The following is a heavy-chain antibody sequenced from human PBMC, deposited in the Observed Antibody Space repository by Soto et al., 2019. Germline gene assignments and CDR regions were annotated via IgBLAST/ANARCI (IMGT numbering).Heavy chain of an antibody. Sequence: QVQLVQSGAEVKKPGSSVKVSCKASGGTFSSYTISWVRQAPGQGLEWMGRIIPILGIANYAQKFQGRVTITADKSTSTAYRELSSLRSEDTAVYYGARLRDSDGMDVWGQGTTVTVSS. CDR3: ARLRDSDGMDV. CDR2: IIPILGIA. J-gene: IGHJ6*02. D-gene: IGHD1-26*01. V-gene: IGHV1-69*02. CDR1: GGTFSSYT.